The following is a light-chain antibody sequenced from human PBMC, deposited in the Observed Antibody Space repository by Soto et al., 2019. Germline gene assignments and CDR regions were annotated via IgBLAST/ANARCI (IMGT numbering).Light chain of an antibody. CDR3: TSYTSGSTRV. CDR1: SSDVGGYNY. J-gene: IGLJ2*01. CDR2: EVS. Sequence: QSALIQPASVSGSPGQSITISCTGTSSDVGGYNYVSWYQQHPGKAPKLMISEVSNRPSGVSNRFSGSKSGNTASLTISGLQAADEADYYCTSYTSGSTRVFGGGTKLTVL. V-gene: IGLV2-14*01.